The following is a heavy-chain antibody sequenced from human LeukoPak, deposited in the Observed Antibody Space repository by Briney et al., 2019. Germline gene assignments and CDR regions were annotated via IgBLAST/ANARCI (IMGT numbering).Heavy chain of an antibody. D-gene: IGHD3-3*01. V-gene: IGHV4-59*12. Sequence: SETLSLTCTVSGGSISSYYWSWIRQPPGKGLEWIGYIYYSGSTNYNPSLKSRVTISVDTSKNQFSLKLNSVTAADTAVYYCARDPDFWSGYYNFDYWGQGTLVTVSS. J-gene: IGHJ4*02. CDR3: ARDPDFWSGYYNFDY. CDR2: IYYSGST. CDR1: GGSISSYY.